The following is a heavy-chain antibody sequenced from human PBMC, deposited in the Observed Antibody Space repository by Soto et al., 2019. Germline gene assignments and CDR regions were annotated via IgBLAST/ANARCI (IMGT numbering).Heavy chain of an antibody. J-gene: IGHJ6*02. D-gene: IGHD3-10*01. V-gene: IGHV3-9*01. CDR1: GFTFDDYA. Sequence: PGGSLRLSCAASGFTFDDYAMHWVRQAPGKGLEWVSGISWNSGSIGYADSVKGRFTISRDNAKNSLYLQMNSLRAEDTAVYYCARASSYGDVLLWFGELLETLDGMDVWGQGTTVTVSS. CDR3: ARASSYGDVLLWFGELLETLDGMDV. CDR2: ISWNSGSI.